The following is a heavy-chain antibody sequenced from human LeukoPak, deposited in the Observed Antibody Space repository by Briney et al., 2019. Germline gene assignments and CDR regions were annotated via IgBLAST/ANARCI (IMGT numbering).Heavy chain of an antibody. J-gene: IGHJ4*02. Sequence: GGSLRLSCAASGFTFSSYGMHWVRQAPGKGLEWVAVISYDGSNKYYADSVKGRFTITRDNSKNTLYLQMNSLRAEDTAVYYCAKDRLPSGSLDYWGQGTLVTVSS. CDR2: ISYDGSNK. D-gene: IGHD3-22*01. V-gene: IGHV3-30*18. CDR1: GFTFSSYG. CDR3: AKDRLPSGSLDY.